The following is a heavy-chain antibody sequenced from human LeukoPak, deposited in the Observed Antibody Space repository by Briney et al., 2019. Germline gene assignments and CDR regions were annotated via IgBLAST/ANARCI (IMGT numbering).Heavy chain of an antibody. J-gene: IGHJ5*02. CDR1: GYSISSGHY. V-gene: IGHV4-38-2*02. Sequence: SETLSLTCTVSGYSISSGHYWGWIRQPPGKGLEWIGSIYLSGTTYYNPSLKSRVTISVDTSKNQFSLKLSSVTAADTVVYYCARDGFRGNNWFDPWGQGTLVTVSS. CDR3: ARDGFRGNNWFDP. CDR2: IYLSGTT.